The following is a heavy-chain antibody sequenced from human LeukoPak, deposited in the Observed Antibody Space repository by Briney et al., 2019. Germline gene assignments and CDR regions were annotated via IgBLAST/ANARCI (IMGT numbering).Heavy chain of an antibody. CDR3: ARLSGIAAAVGY. D-gene: IGHD6-13*01. CDR1: GYTFTGYY. V-gene: IGHV1-2*02. J-gene: IGHJ4*02. Sequence: ASVKVSCKASGYTFTGYYMHWVRQAPGQGLEWMGWINPNSGGTNYAQKFQGRVTMTRDTSISTAYMELSRLRSDDTAVYYCARLSGIAAAVGYWGQGTPVTVSS. CDR2: INPNSGGT.